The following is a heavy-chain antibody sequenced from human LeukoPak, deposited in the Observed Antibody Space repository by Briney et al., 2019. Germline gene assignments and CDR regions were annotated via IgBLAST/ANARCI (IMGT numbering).Heavy chain of an antibody. CDR3: VCGSGYFFDY. V-gene: IGHV4-39*01. J-gene: IGHJ4*02. D-gene: IGHD1-14*01. CDR1: GASIRRSSNYY. CDR2: IYSTVTT. Sequence: SETLSLTCTVSGASIRRSSNYYWGWIRQPPGKGLEWIGTIYSTVTTYHNPSLKSRLTISLDTSKNQFSLKLTSVTAADTAVFYCVCGSGYFFDYWGQGTLITVSS.